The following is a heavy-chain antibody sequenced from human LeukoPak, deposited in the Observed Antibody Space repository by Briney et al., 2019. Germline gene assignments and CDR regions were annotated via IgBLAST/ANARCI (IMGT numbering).Heavy chain of an antibody. CDR1: GFTFSAYA. Sequence: GGSLRLSCEASGFTFSAYAMTWVRQAPGKGLEWVSYIRSSSTTIYSADSVKGRFTISRDNAKNSLYLQMNSLRDEDTAVYYCARASSAWYYFDSWGQGTLVTVSS. CDR2: IRSSSTTI. D-gene: IGHD6-19*01. J-gene: IGHJ4*02. CDR3: ARASSAWYYFDS. V-gene: IGHV3-48*02.